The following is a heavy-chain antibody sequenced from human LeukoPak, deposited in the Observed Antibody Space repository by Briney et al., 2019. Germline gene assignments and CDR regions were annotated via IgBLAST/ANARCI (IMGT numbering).Heavy chain of an antibody. D-gene: IGHD6-13*01. V-gene: IGHV1-2*02. Sequence: GASVKVSCKASGYTFTGYYMHWVRQAPGQGLEWMGWINPNSGGTDYAQKLQGRVTLTADTSTSTAYMELRSLRSDDTAVYYCARLYSSSWYRVDDYWGQGTLVTVSS. CDR1: GYTFTGYY. CDR3: ARLYSSSWYRVDDY. J-gene: IGHJ4*02. CDR2: INPNSGGT.